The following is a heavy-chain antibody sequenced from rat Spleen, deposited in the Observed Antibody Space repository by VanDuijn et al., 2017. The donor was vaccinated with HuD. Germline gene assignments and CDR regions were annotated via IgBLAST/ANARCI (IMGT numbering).Heavy chain of an antibody. V-gene: IGHV5-25*01. Sequence: EVQLVESGGGLVQPGRSLKLSCAASGFTFSNYDMAWVRQAPTKGLEWVASISPSGGSTYYRDSVKGRFTVSRDNAKSTLYLQMDSLRSEDTATYYCARHWVYSSYIYGDVMDAWGQGASVTVSS. CDR3: ARHWVYSSYIYGDVMDA. CDR2: ISPSGGST. J-gene: IGHJ4*01. CDR1: GFTFSNYD. D-gene: IGHD1-2*01.